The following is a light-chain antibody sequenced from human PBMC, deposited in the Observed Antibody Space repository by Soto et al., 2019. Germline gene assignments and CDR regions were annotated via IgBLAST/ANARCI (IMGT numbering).Light chain of an antibody. CDR1: QSISTW. CDR3: QQTYSPPSIT. CDR2: GAS. V-gene: IGKV1-39*01. J-gene: IGKJ5*01. Sequence: DIQMTQSPSTLSGSVGDGVTITCRTSQSISTWLAWYQQKPGKAPKVLLYGASNLQGGVPSRFSGSGSGSDFTLTITSLQPEDFAIYYCQQTYSPPSITFGQGTRLEIK.